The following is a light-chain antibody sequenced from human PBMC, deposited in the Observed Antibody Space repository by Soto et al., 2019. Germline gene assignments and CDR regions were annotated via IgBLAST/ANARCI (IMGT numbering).Light chain of an antibody. CDR2: EAS. Sequence: EIVLTQSPANLSLSPGERATLSCRASQSVSRYLAWYQQKPGQAPRLLIYEASNRATGIPARFSGSGSGTDFTLTISSLEPEDFAVYYCQQRSNWPPITCGQGTRLEIK. J-gene: IGKJ5*01. V-gene: IGKV3-11*01. CDR3: QQRSNWPPIT. CDR1: QSVSRY.